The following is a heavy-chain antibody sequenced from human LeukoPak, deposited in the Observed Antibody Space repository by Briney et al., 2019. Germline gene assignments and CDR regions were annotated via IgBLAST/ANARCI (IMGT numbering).Heavy chain of an antibody. CDR1: GASVKSDY. V-gene: IGHV4-59*08. CDR3: ARQVVIIPSSRGGPWFDP. CDR2: VYYSGST. D-gene: IGHD2/OR15-2a*01. Sequence: SETLSLTCSVSGASVKSDYWSWIQQSPGKALEWIANVYYSGSTNYNPSLKSRVTISVDASKNQISLKLSSVTAADTAVYYCARQVVIIPSSRGGPWFDPWGQGTLVAVSS. J-gene: IGHJ5*01.